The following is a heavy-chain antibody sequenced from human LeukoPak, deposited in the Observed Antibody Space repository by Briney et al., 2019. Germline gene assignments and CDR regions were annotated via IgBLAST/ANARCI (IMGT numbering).Heavy chain of an antibody. J-gene: IGHJ4*02. CDR1: GGSISSGGYY. V-gene: IGHV4-31*03. CDR3: ARDPNVGATEPGY. CDR2: IYYSGST. D-gene: IGHD1-26*01. Sequence: MPSETLSLTCTVSGGSISSGGYYWSWIRQHPGKGLEWIGYIYYSGSTYYNPSLKSRVTISVDTSKNQFSLKLSSVTAADTAVYYCARDPNVGATEPGYWGQGTLVTVSS.